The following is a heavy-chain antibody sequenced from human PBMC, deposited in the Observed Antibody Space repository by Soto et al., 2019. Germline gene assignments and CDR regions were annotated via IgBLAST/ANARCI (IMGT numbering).Heavy chain of an antibody. V-gene: IGHV3-15*01. J-gene: IGHJ4*02. Sequence: EVQLVESGGGLVKPGGSLRLSCAASGFTFSNAWMSWVRQAPGKGLEWVGRIKSKTDGGTTDYAAPVKGRFTISRDDSKNTLYLQMNSLKTEDTAVYYCTTARGIYGSGSYVCYWGQGTLVTVSS. CDR3: TTARGIYGSGSYVCY. D-gene: IGHD3-10*01. CDR2: IKSKTDGGTT. CDR1: GFTFSNAW.